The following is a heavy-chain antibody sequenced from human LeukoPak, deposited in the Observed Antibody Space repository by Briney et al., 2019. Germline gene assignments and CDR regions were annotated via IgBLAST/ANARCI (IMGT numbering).Heavy chain of an antibody. V-gene: IGHV1-18*01. CDR2: ISAYNGNT. CDR1: GYTFTSYG. J-gene: IGHJ4*02. Sequence: ASVKVSCKASGYTFTSYGISWVRQAPGQGLEWMGWISAYNGNTNYAQKLQGRVTMTTDTSTSTAYMELRSLRSDDTAVYYCARSPYYYDSSGYSRTSDRYYFDYWGQGTLVTVSS. CDR3: ARSPYYYDSSGYSRTSDRYYFDY. D-gene: IGHD3-22*01.